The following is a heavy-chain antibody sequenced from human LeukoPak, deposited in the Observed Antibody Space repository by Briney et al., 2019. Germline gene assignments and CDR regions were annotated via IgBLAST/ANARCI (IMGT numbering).Heavy chain of an antibody. CDR3: ARDWSNSPSGFVDC. Sequence: GASVKVSCKASGYTFTSYGISWVRQAPGQGLEWMGWISAYNGNTNYAQKLQGRVTMTTDTSTSTAYMELRSLRSDDTAVYYCARDWSNSPSGFVDCWGQGTLVTVSS. CDR2: ISAYNGNT. D-gene: IGHD3-22*01. CDR1: GYTFTSYG. J-gene: IGHJ4*02. V-gene: IGHV1-18*01.